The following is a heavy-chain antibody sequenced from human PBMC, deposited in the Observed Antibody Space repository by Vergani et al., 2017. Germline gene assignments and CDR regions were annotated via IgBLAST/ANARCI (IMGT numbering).Heavy chain of an antibody. Sequence: EVQLVESGGGLVQPGGSLRLSCAASGFTFSSYSMNWVRQAPGKGLEWVSSISSSSSYIYYADSVKGRFTISRENAKNSLYLQMNSLRAEDTAVYYCARGKAGAAGAFDIWGQGTMVTVSS. CDR1: GFTFSSYS. D-gene: IGHD3-10*01. CDR3: ARGKAGAAGAFDI. J-gene: IGHJ3*02. V-gene: IGHV3-21*01. CDR2: ISSSSSYI.